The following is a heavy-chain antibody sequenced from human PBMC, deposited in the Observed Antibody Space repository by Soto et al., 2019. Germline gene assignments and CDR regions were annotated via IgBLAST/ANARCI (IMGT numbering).Heavy chain of an antibody. Sequence: PGGALGLSCAASGFTLSSYAMTWVRQAPGKGLEWVSSISGSSGGSTNYANSVKGRFTISRDNSKNTLYLRMNSLRPEDTAIYYCARSPMVYVIHLDYWGQGALVTVSS. J-gene: IGHJ4*02. CDR2: ISGSSGGST. D-gene: IGHD2-8*01. CDR1: GFTLSSYA. V-gene: IGHV3-23*01. CDR3: ARSPMVYVIHLDY.